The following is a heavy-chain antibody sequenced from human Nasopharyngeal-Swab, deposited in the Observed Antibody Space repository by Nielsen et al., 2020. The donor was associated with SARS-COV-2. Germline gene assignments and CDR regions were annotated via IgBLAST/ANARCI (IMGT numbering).Heavy chain of an antibody. J-gene: IGHJ5*02. D-gene: IGHD1-26*01. CDR2: IKSKTDGGTT. V-gene: IGHV3-15*01. CDR3: ATDRGSGSFWFDP. Sequence: GGPLRLSWAASGFTFSNAWMSGVRQAPGKGLEWVGRIKSKTDGGTTDYAAPVKGRFTISRDDSKNTLYLQMNSLKTEDTAVYYCATDRGSGSFWFDPWGQGTLVTVSS. CDR1: GFTFSNAW.